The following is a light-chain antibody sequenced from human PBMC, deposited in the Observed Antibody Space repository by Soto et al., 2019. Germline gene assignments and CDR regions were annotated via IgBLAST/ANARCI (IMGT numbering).Light chain of an antibody. CDR2: DAS. CDR1: QTISNF. V-gene: IGKV1-39*01. CDR3: QQSFSPPWT. Sequence: DIQMTQSPSSLSASVGDRVTLTCRASQTISNFLNWYQQKKGHAPKLLIYDASNLHSGVPSRFSGIGSGTDFTLTISSLQPEDFATDFCQQSFSPPWTFGQGTKVEL. J-gene: IGKJ1*01.